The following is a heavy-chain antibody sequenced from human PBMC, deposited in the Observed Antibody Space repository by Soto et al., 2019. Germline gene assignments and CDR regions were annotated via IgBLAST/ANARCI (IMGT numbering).Heavy chain of an antibody. CDR3: ATLRTIFAPTFDY. J-gene: IGHJ4*02. Sequence: ETLSLSCTVSGGSVSSGFYYWSWIREPPGKGLEWIGYIYYSWNTNYNPSLKSRVTISVDTSKNQFSLKLSSVTAADTAVYYCATLRTIFAPTFDYWGQGTLVTVYS. CDR1: GGSVSSGFYY. V-gene: IGHV4-61*01. CDR2: IYYSWNT. D-gene: IGHD3-3*01.